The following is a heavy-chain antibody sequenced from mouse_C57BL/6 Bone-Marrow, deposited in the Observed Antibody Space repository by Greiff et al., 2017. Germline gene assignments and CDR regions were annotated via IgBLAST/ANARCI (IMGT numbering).Heavy chain of an antibody. D-gene: IGHD2-5*01. J-gene: IGHJ4*01. CDR3: AREGYSNYDAKDY. V-gene: IGHV1-36*01. CDR1: GFTFTDYY. CDR2: VYPYNGGT. Sequence: DVQLQESGPVLVKPGPSVKISCKASGFTFTDYYMHWVKQSHGKSLEWIGLVYPYNGGTSYNQKFKGKATLTVDTSSSTAYMELNSLTSEDSAVYDCAREGYSNYDAKDYWGQGTSVTVSS.